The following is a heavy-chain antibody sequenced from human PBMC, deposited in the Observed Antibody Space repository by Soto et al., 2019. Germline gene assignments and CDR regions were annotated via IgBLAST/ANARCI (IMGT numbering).Heavy chain of an antibody. CDR3: AKDSGYNYGYFRWFDP. CDR2: IFYSGST. Sequence: PSETLSLTCTVSGGSISNYYWSWIRQPPGRGLEWIGHIFYSGSTNYNPALKSRVTISVDTSKSQFSLKLSSVTAAGTAVYYCAKDSGYNYGYFRWFDPWGQGTLVTVS. V-gene: IGHV4-59*01. D-gene: IGHD5-18*01. J-gene: IGHJ5*02. CDR1: GGSISNYY.